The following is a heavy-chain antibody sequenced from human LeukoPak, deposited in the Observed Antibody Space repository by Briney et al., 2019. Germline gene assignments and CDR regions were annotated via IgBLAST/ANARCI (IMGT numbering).Heavy chain of an antibody. CDR3: AKDRHYYDSSGQFDY. CDR1: GFTFSSYA. Sequence: GGSLRLSCAASGFTFSSYAMSWVRQAPGKGLEWVSAISGSGGSTYYADSVKGRFTISRDNSKNTLYPQMNSLRAEDTAVYYCAKDRHYYDSSGQFDYWGQGTLVTVSS. V-gene: IGHV3-23*01. J-gene: IGHJ4*02. D-gene: IGHD3-22*01. CDR2: ISGSGGST.